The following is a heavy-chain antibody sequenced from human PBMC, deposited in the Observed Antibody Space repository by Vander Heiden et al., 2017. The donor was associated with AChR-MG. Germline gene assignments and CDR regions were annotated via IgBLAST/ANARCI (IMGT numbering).Heavy chain of an antibody. J-gene: IGHJ6*02. V-gene: IGHV4-39*01. D-gene: IGHD2-2*01. CDR3: VRLNSTTSYYYYYSGFDV. CDR1: GGSIRGSTSY. Sequence: LQLQESGPGLVKPSETLSLTCTVPGGSIRGSTSYWGWIRQPPGKGLEWIGSFYFGGGTYYKPSLKTRLTMPVDTAKNQFSLRLRSVTAADTAVYYCVRLNSTTSYYYYYSGFDVWGPGTTVTVSS. CDR2: FYFGGGT.